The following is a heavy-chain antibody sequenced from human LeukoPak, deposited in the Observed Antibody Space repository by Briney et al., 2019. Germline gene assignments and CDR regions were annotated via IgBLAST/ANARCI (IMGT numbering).Heavy chain of an antibody. CDR3: AKIVPASKARVKFWDNLFDP. Sequence: GASVKVSCKASGYTFTSYDINWVRQATGQGLEWMGWMNPNSGNTGYAQKFQGRVTMTRNTSISTAYMELSSLRSEDTAVYYCAKIVPASKARVKFWDNLFDPWGQGTLVTVFS. CDR1: GYTFTSYD. J-gene: IGHJ5*02. CDR2: MNPNSGNT. D-gene: IGHD2-2*01. V-gene: IGHV1-8*01.